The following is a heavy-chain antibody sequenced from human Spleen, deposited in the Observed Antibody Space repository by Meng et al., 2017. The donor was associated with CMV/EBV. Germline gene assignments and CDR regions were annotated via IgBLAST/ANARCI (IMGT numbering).Heavy chain of an antibody. CDR1: GFTFSSYS. V-gene: IGHV3-21*01. CDR2: ISSSSSYI. Sequence: EVQLVESGXXLVKPGGSLRLSCAASGFTFSSYSMNWVRQAPGKGLEWVSSISSSSSYIYYADSVKGRFTISRDNAKNSLYLQMNSLRAEDTAVYYCARGPYSSEYYFDYWGQGTLVTVSS. J-gene: IGHJ4*02. CDR3: ARGPYSSEYYFDY. D-gene: IGHD6-19*01.